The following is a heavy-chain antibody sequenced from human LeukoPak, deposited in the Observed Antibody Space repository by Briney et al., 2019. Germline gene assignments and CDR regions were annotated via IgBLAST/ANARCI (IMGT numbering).Heavy chain of an antibody. D-gene: IGHD3-22*01. CDR3: AREPTYYYDSSGYSGLDY. V-gene: IGHV4-38-2*02. CDR2: IYHSGST. Sequence: SETLSLTCTVSGYSISSGYYWGWIRQPPGKGLEWIGSIYHSGSTYYNPSLKSRVTISVDTSKNQFSLKLSSVTAADTAVYYCAREPTYYYDSSGYSGLDYWGKGTTVTISS. J-gene: IGHJ6*04. CDR1: GYSISSGYY.